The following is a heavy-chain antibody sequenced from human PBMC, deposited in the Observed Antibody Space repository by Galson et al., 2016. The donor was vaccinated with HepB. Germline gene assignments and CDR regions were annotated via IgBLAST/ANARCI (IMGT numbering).Heavy chain of an antibody. J-gene: IGHJ3*02. D-gene: IGHD3-16*01. Sequence: SLRVSCAASGLTFRSYAFSWLRQAPGKGLEWVSVSASGDITYYAHSVKGRFTISRDKSKNTLFLNMISLRAEDTASYYCASHLGGSSLDPFDIWGRGTMVTVSS. CDR3: ASHLGGSSLDPFDI. V-gene: IGHV3-23*01. CDR1: GLTFRSYA. CDR2: SASGDIT.